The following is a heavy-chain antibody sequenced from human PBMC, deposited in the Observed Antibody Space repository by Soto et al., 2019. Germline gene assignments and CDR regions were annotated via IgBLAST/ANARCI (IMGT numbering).Heavy chain of an antibody. V-gene: IGHV3-48*02. D-gene: IGHD4-17*01. CDR3: ARAANDYGDYYYYGMDV. J-gene: IGHJ6*02. Sequence: EVQLVESGGGLVQPGGSLRLSCAASGFTFSSYSMNWVRQAPGKGLEWVSYISSSSSTIYYADSVKGRFTISRDNAKNSLYLQMNSLRDEDMAVYYCARAANDYGDYYYYGMDVWGQGTTVTVSS. CDR2: ISSSSSTI. CDR1: GFTFSSYS.